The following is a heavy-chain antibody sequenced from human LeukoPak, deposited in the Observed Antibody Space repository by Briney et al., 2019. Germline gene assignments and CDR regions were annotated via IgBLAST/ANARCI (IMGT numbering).Heavy chain of an antibody. J-gene: IGHJ6*03. D-gene: IGHD4-11*01. CDR1: GFTFSDYA. CDR2: ISGSASST. Sequence: PGGSLRLSCATSGFTFSDYAMSWVRQAPGRGLEWVSAISGSASSTYYADSVKGRFTISRDNSKNMLYLQMDSLRAEDTAVYSCAKEGSGWPQYAYYMDVWGKGTTVTISS. CDR3: AKEGSGWPQYAYYMDV. V-gene: IGHV3-23*01.